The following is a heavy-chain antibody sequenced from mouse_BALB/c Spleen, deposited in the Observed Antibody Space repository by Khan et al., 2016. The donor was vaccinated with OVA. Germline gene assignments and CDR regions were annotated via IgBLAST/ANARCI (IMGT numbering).Heavy chain of an antibody. CDR2: IYSEHVDT. CDR1: RFTIIDSY. D-gene: IGHD2-3*01. CDR3: NAWRMGRDYAMSY. Sequence: LQLQQSGAELVMSGASVMLSRTPSRFTIIDSYIPWVKQRPEPSLEWSGGIYSEHVDTEYAPKFQGKPTTTADTSFKTAYLQLKSLTSEDTAVYCRNAWRMGRDYAMSYRSQGPSETVSS. J-gene: IGHJ4*01. V-gene: IGHV14-4*02.